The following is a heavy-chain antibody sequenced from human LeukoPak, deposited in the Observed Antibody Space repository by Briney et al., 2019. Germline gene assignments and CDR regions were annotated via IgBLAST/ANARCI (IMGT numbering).Heavy chain of an antibody. Sequence: TGGSLRLSCEASGFTFSTYAMHWVRQAPGKGLEWVALISHDGSDKNYADSVKGRFTISRDNSNSTLYLQMDSLRAEDTAVYYCASSFLWGQGTLVTVSS. D-gene: IGHD2/OR15-2a*01. J-gene: IGHJ4*02. CDR1: GFTFSTYA. CDR3: ASSFL. CDR2: ISHDGSDK. V-gene: IGHV3-30*03.